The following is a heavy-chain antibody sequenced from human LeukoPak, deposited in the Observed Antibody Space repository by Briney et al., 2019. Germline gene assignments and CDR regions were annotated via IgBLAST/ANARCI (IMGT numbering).Heavy chain of an antibody. V-gene: IGHV4-34*01. CDR3: ARHRSGWYPDYYYYMDV. Sequence: SETLPLTCAVYGGSFSGYYWSWIRQPPGKGLEWIGEINHSGSTNYNPSLKSRVTISVDTSKNQFSLKLSSVTAADTAVYYCARHRSGWYPDYYYYMDVWGKGTTVTISS. CDR2: INHSGST. CDR1: GGSFSGYY. J-gene: IGHJ6*03. D-gene: IGHD6-19*01.